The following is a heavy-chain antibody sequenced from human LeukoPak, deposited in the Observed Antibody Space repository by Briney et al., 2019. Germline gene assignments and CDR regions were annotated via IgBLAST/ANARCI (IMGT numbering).Heavy chain of an antibody. Sequence: SETLSLTCTVSGGSISSYYWSWIRQPPGKGLEWIGYIYYSGSTTYNPSLKSRVTISVDTSKNQFSLNLSSVTAADTAVYYCARVGSCVDYDFWSGPQPFDYWGQGTLVTVSS. V-gene: IGHV4-59*01. CDR3: ARVGSCVDYDFWSGPQPFDY. CDR1: GGSISSYY. D-gene: IGHD3-3*01. CDR2: IYYSGST. J-gene: IGHJ4*02.